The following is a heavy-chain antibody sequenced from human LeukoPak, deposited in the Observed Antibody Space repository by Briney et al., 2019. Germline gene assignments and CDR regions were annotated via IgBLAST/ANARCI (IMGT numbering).Heavy chain of an antibody. Sequence: PSGTLSLTCTVSGGSINSYYWSWIRQPPGKGLEWIGCIYYSGSTNYNPSLKSRVTISVDTSKNQFSLKLSSVTAADTAVYYCARGPHSSSWYQYFQHWGQGTLVTVSS. CDR2: IYYSGST. CDR1: GGSINSYY. D-gene: IGHD6-13*01. V-gene: IGHV4-59*12. J-gene: IGHJ1*01. CDR3: ARGPHSSSWYQYFQH.